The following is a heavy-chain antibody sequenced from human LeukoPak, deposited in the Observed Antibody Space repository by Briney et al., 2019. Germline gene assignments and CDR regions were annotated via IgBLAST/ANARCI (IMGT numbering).Heavy chain of an antibody. CDR2: IWYDGSNK. D-gene: IGHD2-15*01. V-gene: IGHV3-33*01. CDR1: GFTFSSYG. Sequence: GGFLRLSCAASGFTFSSYGMHWVRQAPGKGLEWVAVIWYDGSNKYYADSVKGRFTISRDNSKNTLYLQMNSLRAEDTAVYYCARDYRYCSGGSCYDAFDIWGQGTMVTVSS. CDR3: ARDYRYCSGGSCYDAFDI. J-gene: IGHJ3*02.